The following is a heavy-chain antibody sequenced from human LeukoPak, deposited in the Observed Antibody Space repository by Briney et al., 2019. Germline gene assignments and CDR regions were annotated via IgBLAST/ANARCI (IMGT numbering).Heavy chain of an antibody. CDR2: IYYSGST. D-gene: IGHD3-22*01. CDR3: ARLGIEDYYDSSGFFDY. J-gene: IGHJ4*02. CDR1: GGSISRSSYY. V-gene: IGHV4-39*01. Sequence: SETLSLTCTVSGGSISRSSYYWGWIRQPPGKGLEWIGSIYYSGSTYYNPSLKSRVTISVDTSKNQFSLKLSSVTAADTAVYYCARLGIEDYYDSSGFFDYWGQGTLVTVSS.